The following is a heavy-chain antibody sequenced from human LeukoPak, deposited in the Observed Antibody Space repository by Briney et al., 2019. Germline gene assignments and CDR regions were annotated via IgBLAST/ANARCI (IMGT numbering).Heavy chain of an antibody. CDR1: GFIVSNNY. J-gene: IGHJ4*02. D-gene: IGHD2-2*02. Sequence: GGSLRLSCAASGFIVSNNYMSWVRQAPGKGLEWVSVIYSDGSTYYADSVKGRFTISRDNSKNTLYLQMNSLRAEDTAVYYCARVRGLGYCSSTSCYTAHPIDYWGQGTLVTVSS. CDR3: ARVRGLGYCSSTSCYTAHPIDY. CDR2: IYSDGST. V-gene: IGHV3-53*01.